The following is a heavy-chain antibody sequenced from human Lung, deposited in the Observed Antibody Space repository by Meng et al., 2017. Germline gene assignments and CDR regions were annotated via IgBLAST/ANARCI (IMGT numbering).Heavy chain of an antibody. J-gene: IGHJ4*02. D-gene: IGHD1-26*01. CDR3: ASYGGSFSDY. Sequence: QLQLQESGPGLVKPSETLSLTCTVSGGSISSSSYHWGWIRQPPGKGLEWIGTIYYRGNTYYNPSLKSRVTISVDTSKNQFSLKVRSVTAADTAVYYCASYGGSFSDYWGRGTLVTVSS. V-gene: IGHV4-39*01. CDR2: IYYRGNT. CDR1: GGSISSSSYH.